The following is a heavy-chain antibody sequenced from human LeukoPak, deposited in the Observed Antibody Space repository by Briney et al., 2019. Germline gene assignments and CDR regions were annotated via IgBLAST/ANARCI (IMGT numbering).Heavy chain of an antibody. D-gene: IGHD3-10*01. CDR2: ISSSGSTI. CDR3: ARDTTVLLWFGVFDY. V-gene: IGHV3-48*03. Sequence: GGSLRLSCAASGFTFSSYEMNWVRQAPGKGLEWVSYISSSGSTIYYADSVKGRFTISRDNAKNSLYLQMNSLRAEDTAVYYCARDTTVLLWFGVFDYWGQGTLVTVSS. CDR1: GFTFSSYE. J-gene: IGHJ4*02.